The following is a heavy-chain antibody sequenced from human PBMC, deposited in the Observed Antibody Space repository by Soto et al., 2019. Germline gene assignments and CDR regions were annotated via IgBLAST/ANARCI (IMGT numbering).Heavy chain of an antibody. CDR1: GYTFTSYA. CDR3: ARASDGDNYYYYGMDV. J-gene: IGHJ6*02. V-gene: IGHV1-69*13. Sequence: SVKVSCKASGYTFTSYAISWVRQAPGQGLEWMGGIIPIFGTANYAQKFQGRVTITADESTSTAYMELSSLRSEDTAVYYCARASDGDNYYYYGMDVWGQGTTVTVSS. CDR2: IIPIFGTA. D-gene: IGHD4-17*01.